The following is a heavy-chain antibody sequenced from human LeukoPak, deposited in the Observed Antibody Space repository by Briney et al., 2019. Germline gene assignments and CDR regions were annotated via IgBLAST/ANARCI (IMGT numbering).Heavy chain of an antibody. CDR1: GFTFSSYW. Sequence: GGSLRLSCAASGFTFSSYWMSWVRQPPGKGLEWVAFIRYDGGNKYYADFVKGRFTISRDNSKNTLYLQMNSLRAEDTAVYYCAKDGDYYDSSGYYSDYWGQGTLVTVSS. CDR3: AKDGDYYDSSGYYSDY. J-gene: IGHJ4*02. D-gene: IGHD3-22*01. CDR2: IRYDGGNK. V-gene: IGHV3-30*02.